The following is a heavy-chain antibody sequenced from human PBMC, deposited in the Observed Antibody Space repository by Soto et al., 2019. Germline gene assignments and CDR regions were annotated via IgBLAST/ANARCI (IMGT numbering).Heavy chain of an antibody. J-gene: IGHJ4*02. D-gene: IGHD2-15*01. CDR2: INHSGST. V-gene: IGHV4-34*01. Sequence: PSETLSLTCAVYGGSFSGYYWSWIRQPPGKGLEWIGEINHSGSTNYNPSLKSRVTISVDTSKNQFSLKLSSVTAADTAVYYCARGSRYLYCSGGSCYSTFDYWGQGTLVTVSS. CDR1: GGSFSGYY. CDR3: ARGSRYLYCSGGSCYSTFDY.